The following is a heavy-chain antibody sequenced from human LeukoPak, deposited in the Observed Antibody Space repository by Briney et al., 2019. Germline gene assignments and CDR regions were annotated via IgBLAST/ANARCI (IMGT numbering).Heavy chain of an antibody. CDR3: ARADFHSPDV. Sequence: SETLSLTCAVYGGSFSGYYWSWIRQPPGKGLEWIGEINHSGSTNYNPSLKSRVTISVDTSKNQFSLKLSSVTAADTAVYYCARADFHSPDVWGKGTTVTISS. D-gene: IGHD2/OR15-2a*01. CDR1: GGSFSGYY. CDR2: INHSGST. J-gene: IGHJ6*04. V-gene: IGHV4-34*01.